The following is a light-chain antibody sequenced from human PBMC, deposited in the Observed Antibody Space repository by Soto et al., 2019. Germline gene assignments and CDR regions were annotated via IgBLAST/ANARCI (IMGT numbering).Light chain of an antibody. Sequence: DIQMTQSPSSLSASVGDRVTITCRASQSISTWLAWYQQKPGKAPKSLIYATSNLQSGVPSRFSGSGFGTEFTLTISSLQPEDFATYYCQQYNTHPITFAQRTRLEVK. CDR3: QQYNTHPIT. CDR1: QSISTW. CDR2: ATS. V-gene: IGKV1D-16*01. J-gene: IGKJ5*01.